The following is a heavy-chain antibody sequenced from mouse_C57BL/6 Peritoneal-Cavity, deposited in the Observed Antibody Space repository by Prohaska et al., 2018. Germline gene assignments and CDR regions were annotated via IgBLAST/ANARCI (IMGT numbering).Heavy chain of an antibody. J-gene: IGHJ2*01. V-gene: IGHV1-26*01. CDR3: ARGAAQFDY. CDR2: INPNNGGT. D-gene: IGHD3-2*02. Sequence: HGKSLEWIGDINPNNGGTSYNQKFKGKATLTVDKSSSTAYMELRSLTSEDSAVYYCARGAAQFDYWGQGTTLTVSS.